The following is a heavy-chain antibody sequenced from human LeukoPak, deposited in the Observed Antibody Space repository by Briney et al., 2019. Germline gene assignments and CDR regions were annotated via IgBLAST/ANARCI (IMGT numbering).Heavy chain of an antibody. Sequence: ASVKVSCKASGGTFSSYAISWVRQAPGQGLEWMGGIIPIFGTANYAQKLQGRVTIAADESTSTAYMELSSLRSEDTAVYYCARDLRIAAAGKGLNYWGQGTLVTVSS. CDR1: GGTFSSYA. CDR2: IIPIFGTA. CDR3: ARDLRIAAAGKGLNY. J-gene: IGHJ4*02. D-gene: IGHD6-13*01. V-gene: IGHV1-69*13.